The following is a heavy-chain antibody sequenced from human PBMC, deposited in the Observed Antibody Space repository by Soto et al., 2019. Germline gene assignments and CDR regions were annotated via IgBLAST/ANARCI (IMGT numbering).Heavy chain of an antibody. D-gene: IGHD6-13*01. CDR3: ARLKKQQMVDNSFDY. CDR1: GFTFSTYS. Sequence: PGGSLRLSCAASGFTFSTYSMNWVRQAPGKGLEWVSSISSTSSYIYYADSVKGRFTIARDNAKNSLYLQMNSLRAEDTAVYYCARLKKQQMVDNSFDYWGQGTLVTVSS. CDR2: ISSTSSYI. V-gene: IGHV3-21*01. J-gene: IGHJ4*02.